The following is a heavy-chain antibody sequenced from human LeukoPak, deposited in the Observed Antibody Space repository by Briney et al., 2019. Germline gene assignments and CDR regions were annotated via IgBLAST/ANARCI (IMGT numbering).Heavy chain of an antibody. V-gene: IGHV3-23*01. Sequence: SGGSLRLSCAASGFTFSSYAMSWVRQAPGKGLEWVAAISGRGGSTYYADSVKGRFTISRDNSKNTLYLQMNSLRGEDTAVYYCAKDHYDYVWGRYRPFDYWGQGTLVTVSS. CDR2: ISGRGGST. D-gene: IGHD3-16*02. CDR3: AKDHYDYVWGRYRPFDY. J-gene: IGHJ4*02. CDR1: GFTFSSYA.